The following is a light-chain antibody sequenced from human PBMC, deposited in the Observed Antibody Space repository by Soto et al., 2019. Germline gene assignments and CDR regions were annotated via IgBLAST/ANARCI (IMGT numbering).Light chain of an antibody. V-gene: IGKV3-15*01. CDR2: GAS. Sequence: VMTQSPDTLSVSPGERATVSCRASQNVGRNLAWYQQKPGQPPRLLIFGASTRATGVPARFSGSGSGIEFALTISSLQSEDFALYYCQQYDIWPPTTFGQGTKVEIK. J-gene: IGKJ1*01. CDR3: QQYDIWPPTT. CDR1: QNVGRN.